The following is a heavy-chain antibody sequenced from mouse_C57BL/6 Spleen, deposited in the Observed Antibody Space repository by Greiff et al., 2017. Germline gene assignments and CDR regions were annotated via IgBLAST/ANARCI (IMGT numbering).Heavy chain of an antibody. CDR1: GYTFTSYW. V-gene: IGHV1-50*01. Sequence: QVQLQQPGAELVKPGASVKLSCKASGYTFTSYWMQWVKQRPGQGLEWIGEIDPSDSYTNYNQKFKGKATLTVDTSSSTAYMQLSSLTSEDSAVYYCARGRAQAFDYWGQGTTLTVSS. D-gene: IGHD3-2*02. CDR3: ARGRAQAFDY. J-gene: IGHJ2*01. CDR2: IDPSDSYT.